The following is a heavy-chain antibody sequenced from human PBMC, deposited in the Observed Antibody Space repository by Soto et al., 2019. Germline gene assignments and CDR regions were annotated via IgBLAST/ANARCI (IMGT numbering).Heavy chain of an antibody. V-gene: IGHV3-48*04. CDR2: ISSSGSTI. D-gene: IGHD3-3*01. CDR3: ARGSHDFWSGSFDY. Sequence: RGGSMRLSCAASGFAFSTFSMHWVRQAPGKGLEWVSYISSSGSTIYYADSVKGRFTISRDNAKNSLYLQMNSLRAEDTAVYYCARGSHDFWSGSFDYWGQGTLVTVSS. CDR1: GFAFSTFS. J-gene: IGHJ4*02.